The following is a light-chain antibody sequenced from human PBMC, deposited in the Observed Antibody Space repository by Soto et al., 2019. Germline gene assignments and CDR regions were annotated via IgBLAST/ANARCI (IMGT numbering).Light chain of an antibody. CDR2: GAS. CDR3: QQYTGPPTT. Sequence: EIVVTQSPSTLSVSTGERATLSCRASQSVSSSYLAWYQQKPGQAPRLLIYGASSRATRIPDRFSGSGSGTDFTLTITRLEPEDSAVYFCQQYTGPPTTFGQGTLLEI. V-gene: IGKV3-20*01. J-gene: IGKJ5*01. CDR1: QSVSSSY.